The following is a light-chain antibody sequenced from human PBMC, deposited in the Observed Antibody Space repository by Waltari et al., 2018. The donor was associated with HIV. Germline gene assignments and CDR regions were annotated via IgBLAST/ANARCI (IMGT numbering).Light chain of an antibody. J-gene: IGLJ2*01. CDR3: QTWDSTTVV. V-gene: IGLV3-1*01. CDR1: KLGDKY. Sequence: SFELTQPPSVSVSPGQTASITCSGDKLGDKYSCWYQQKPGQSPVLVIYEDTNRPSGIPERFSASNSGQTATLTISGTQAMDEADYYCQTWDSTTVVFGGGTKLTVL. CDR2: EDT.